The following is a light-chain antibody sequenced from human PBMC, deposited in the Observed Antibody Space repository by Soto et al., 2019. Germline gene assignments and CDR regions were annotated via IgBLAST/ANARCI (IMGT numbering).Light chain of an antibody. CDR1: QSVSNC. V-gene: IGKV3-11*01. CDR3: QQCPNWPPIT. J-gene: IGKJ5*01. Sequence: EIVLTQSPATLSLSPGERATLSRRASQSVSNCLAWYQQKPGQAPRLLIYDASNRAPGIPARFSGSGSGTDFTLTISSLEPEDFAVYYCQQCPNWPPITFGQGTRPEIK. CDR2: DAS.